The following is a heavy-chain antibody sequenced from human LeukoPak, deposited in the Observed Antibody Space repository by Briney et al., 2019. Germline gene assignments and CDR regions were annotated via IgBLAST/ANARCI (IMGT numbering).Heavy chain of an antibody. Sequence: SETLSLTCTVSGGSISSSSYYWGWIRQPPGKGLEWIGRIYYSGSTYYNPSLKSRVTISVDTSNNQFSLKLSSVTAADTAVYYCARHRYYYRSGSYYGAPYCMDVWGKGTTVTISS. J-gene: IGHJ6*03. CDR3: ARHRYYYRSGSYYGAPYCMDV. CDR2: IYYSGST. V-gene: IGHV4-39*01. CDR1: GGSISSSSYY. D-gene: IGHD3-10*01.